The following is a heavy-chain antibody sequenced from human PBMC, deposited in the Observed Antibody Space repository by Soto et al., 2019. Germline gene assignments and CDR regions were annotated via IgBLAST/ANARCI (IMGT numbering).Heavy chain of an antibody. J-gene: IGHJ6*02. CDR1: GFTFDDYA. CDR3: ASNRGRAARGNYYYYGRDV. CDR2: ISWNSGSI. V-gene: IGHV3-9*01. D-gene: IGHD6-6*01. Sequence: GGSLRLSCAASGFTFDDYAMHWVRQAPGKGLEWVSGISWNSGSIGYADSVKGRFTISRDNAKNSLYLQMNSLRAEDTAVYYCASNRGRAARGNYYYYGRDVWGQGTTVTVSS.